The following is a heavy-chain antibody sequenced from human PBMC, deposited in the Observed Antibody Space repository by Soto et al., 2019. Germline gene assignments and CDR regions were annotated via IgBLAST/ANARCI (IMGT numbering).Heavy chain of an antibody. CDR2: IYYSGST. J-gene: IGHJ5*02. CDR1: GGSISSGGYY. Sequence: QVQLQESGPGLVKPSQTLSLTCTVSGGSISSGGYYWSWIRQHPGKGLEWIGYIYYSGSTYYNPSLKSRVTISVDTTKNQFSLKLSSVTAADTAVYYCARNPRIAVAGTFSWFDPWGQGTLVTVSS. V-gene: IGHV4-31*03. D-gene: IGHD6-19*01. CDR3: ARNPRIAVAGTFSWFDP.